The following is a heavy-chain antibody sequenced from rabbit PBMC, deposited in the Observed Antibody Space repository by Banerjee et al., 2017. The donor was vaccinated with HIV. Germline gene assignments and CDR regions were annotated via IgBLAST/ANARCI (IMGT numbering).Heavy chain of an antibody. V-gene: IGHV1S40*01. CDR1: GFDFSSGYD. D-gene: IGHD7-1*01. CDR3: ARDPPGTIYDL. J-gene: IGHJ4*01. Sequence: QSLEESGGGLVKPGTSLTLTCTASGFDFSSGYDMCWVRQAPGKGLEWIVCVDVGWTGDTHYASWAKGRFTISKTSSTTVTLQMTSLTAADTATYFCARDPPGTIYDLWGQGTLVTVS. CDR2: VDVGWTGDT.